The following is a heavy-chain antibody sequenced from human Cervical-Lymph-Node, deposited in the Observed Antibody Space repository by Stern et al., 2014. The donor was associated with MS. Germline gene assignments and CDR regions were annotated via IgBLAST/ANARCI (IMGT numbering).Heavy chain of an antibody. CDR3: AKDSEYSASESAS. CDR1: GFTFSNFA. CDR2: VLSNGSNT. Sequence: VQLVESGGGVVQPGWSLRLSCSASGFTFSNFAMHWVRQAPGTGLEWVAFVLSNGSNTSYAYSVKGRFTISRDASKNTVFLQMNSLGAEDTAVYYCAKDSEYSASESASWGQGTLVTVPS. V-gene: IGHV3-30*18. J-gene: IGHJ5*02. D-gene: IGHD5-12*01.